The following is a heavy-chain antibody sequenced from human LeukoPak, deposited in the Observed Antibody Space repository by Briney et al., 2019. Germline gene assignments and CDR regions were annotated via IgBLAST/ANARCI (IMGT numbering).Heavy chain of an antibody. Sequence: GASVKVCCKASGYTFTGYYMHWVRQAPGQGLEWMGWINPNSGGTNYAQKFQGRVTMTRDTSISTAYMDLSSLRSDDTAVYYCARGSDYGDYWFDPWGQGTLVSASS. J-gene: IGHJ5*02. V-gene: IGHV1-2*02. CDR1: GYTFTGYY. CDR3: ARGSDYGDYWFDP. CDR2: INPNSGGT. D-gene: IGHD4-17*01.